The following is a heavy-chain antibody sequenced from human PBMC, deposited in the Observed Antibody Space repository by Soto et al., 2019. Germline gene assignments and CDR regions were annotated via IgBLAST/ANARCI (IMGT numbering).Heavy chain of an antibody. V-gene: IGHV1-18*01. CDR3: AGNYCSSTSCSYYYYYYGMDV. Sequence: ASVKVSCKASGYTFTSYGISWVRQAPGQGLEWMGWISAYNGNTNYAQKLQGRVTMTTDTSTSTAYMELRSLRSDDTAVYYCAGNYCSSTSCSYYYYYYGMDVWGQGTTVTSP. D-gene: IGHD2-2*01. CDR1: GYTFTSYG. J-gene: IGHJ6*02. CDR2: ISAYNGNT.